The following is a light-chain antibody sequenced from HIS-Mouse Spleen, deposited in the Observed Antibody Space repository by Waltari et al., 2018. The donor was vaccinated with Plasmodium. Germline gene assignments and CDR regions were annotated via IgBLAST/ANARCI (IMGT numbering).Light chain of an antibody. V-gene: IGLV2-11*01. CDR1: SSDCGGSNY. CDR3: CSYAGSYTYV. J-gene: IGLJ1*01. CDR2: DVS. Sequence: QSALTQPRSVSGSPGQSVTISCPGTSSDCGGSNYVSWYQQHPGKAPKLMIYDVSKRPSGVPDRFSGSKSGNTASLTISGLQAEDEADYYCCSYAGSYTYVFGTGTKVTVL.